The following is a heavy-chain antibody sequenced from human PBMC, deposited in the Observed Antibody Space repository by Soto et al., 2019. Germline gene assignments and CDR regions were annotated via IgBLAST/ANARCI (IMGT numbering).Heavy chain of an antibody. CDR3: ARRPPVHTLMLDF. Sequence: PGGSLRLSCAGSGFTFSTYSMNWVRQAPGKGLEWVSSISSGSTYIYYADSVKGRFTISRDNAKNSLYLQMNNLRAEDTAVYFCARRPPVHTLMLDFWGQGTLVTVSS. J-gene: IGHJ4*02. V-gene: IGHV3-21*01. CDR1: GFTFSTYS. CDR2: ISSGSTYI. D-gene: IGHD1-1*01.